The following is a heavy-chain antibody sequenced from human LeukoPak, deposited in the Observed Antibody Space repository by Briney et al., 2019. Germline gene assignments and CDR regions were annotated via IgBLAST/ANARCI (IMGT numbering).Heavy chain of an antibody. CDR2: INPSGGST. Sequence: GASVKVSCKASGYTFTSYCMHWVRQAPGQGLEWMGIINPSGGSTSYAQKFQGRVTMTRDTSPSTVYMELSSLRSEDTAVYYCARDNIVVVPAASGKHHNLDYWGQGTLVTVSS. CDR3: ARDNIVVVPAASGKHHNLDY. J-gene: IGHJ4*02. CDR1: GYTFTSYC. V-gene: IGHV1-46*01. D-gene: IGHD2-2*01.